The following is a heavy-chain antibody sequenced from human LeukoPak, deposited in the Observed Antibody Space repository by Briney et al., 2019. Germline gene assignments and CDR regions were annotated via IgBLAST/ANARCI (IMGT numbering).Heavy chain of an antibody. J-gene: IGHJ5*02. D-gene: IGHD2-21*02. CDR2: ISNGNT. CDR3: VREAGYCASVCLKSNWFDP. CDR1: GFPFSNHA. Sequence: GGSLRLSCAASGFPFSNHAMSWVRQPPGKGLEWVSAISNGNTYYADSVRDRFTISRDDSQDMVYLQMNSLRDEDTALYYCVREAGYCASVCLKSNWFDPWGQGTLVTVSS. V-gene: IGHV3-23*01.